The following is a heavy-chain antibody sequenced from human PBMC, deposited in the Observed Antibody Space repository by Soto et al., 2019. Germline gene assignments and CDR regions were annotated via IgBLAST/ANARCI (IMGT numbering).Heavy chain of an antibody. CDR2: ISSSGSTI. D-gene: IGHD2-15*01. V-gene: IGHV3-11*01. J-gene: IGHJ4*02. CDR3: ATHIVVVVAATQIFDY. CDR1: GFTFSDYY. Sequence: QVQLVESGGGLVKPGGSLRLSCAASGFTFSDYYMSWIRQAPGKGLEWVSYISSSGSTIYYADSVKGRFTISSDNAKNPLYLQMNSLRAEDTAVYYCATHIVVVVAATQIFDYLGQGTLVTVFS.